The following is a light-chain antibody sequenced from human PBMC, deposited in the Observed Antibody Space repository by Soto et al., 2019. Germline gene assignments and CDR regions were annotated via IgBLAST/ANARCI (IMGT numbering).Light chain of an antibody. CDR3: SSYAGSNNLYV. CDR1: SSDVGGYNY. CDR2: EVS. V-gene: IGLV2-8*01. J-gene: IGLJ1*01. Sequence: QSVLPQPPSASGSPGQSVTISCTGTSSDVGGYNYVSWYQQHPGKAPKLMIYEVSKRPSGVPDRFSGSKSGNTASLTVSGLQAEDEADYYCSSYAGSNNLYVFGTGTKVTVL.